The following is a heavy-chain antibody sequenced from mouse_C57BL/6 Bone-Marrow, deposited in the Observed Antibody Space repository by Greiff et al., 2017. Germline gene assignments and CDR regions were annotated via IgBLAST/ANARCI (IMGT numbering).Heavy chain of an antibody. V-gene: IGHV1-64*01. J-gene: IGHJ4*01. CDR2: IHPNSGST. CDR3: ARGMGPYALDY. Sequence: VQLQQPGAELVKPGASVKLSCKASGYTFTSYWMHWVKQRPGQGLEWIGMIHPNSGSTNYNEKFKSKATLTVDKSSSTAYMQLSSLTPEDSAVYYCARGMGPYALDYWGHGTSVTVSS. CDR1: GYTFTSYW.